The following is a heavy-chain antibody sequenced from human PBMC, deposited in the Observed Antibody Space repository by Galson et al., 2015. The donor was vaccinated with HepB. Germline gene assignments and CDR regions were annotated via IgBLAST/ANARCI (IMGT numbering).Heavy chain of an antibody. CDR3: AKGSSISVAFSGG. CDR2: IRYDGTKE. CDR1: GFSFTSYG. D-gene: IGHD3-10*01. J-gene: IGHJ4*02. V-gene: IGHV3-30*02. Sequence: SLRLSCAATGFSFTSYGMHWVRQAPGKGLEWLTFIRYDGTKEYYADSVKGRFTVSRDNGKDTLYLQMSSLRPEDSAVYYCAKGSSISVAFSGGWGQGTQVIVSS.